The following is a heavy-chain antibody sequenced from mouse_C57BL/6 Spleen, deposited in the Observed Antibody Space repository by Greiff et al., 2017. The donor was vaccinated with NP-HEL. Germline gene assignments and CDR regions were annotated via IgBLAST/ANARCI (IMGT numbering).Heavy chain of an antibody. J-gene: IGHJ3*01. Sequence: QVQLQQSGAELAKPGASVKLSCKASGYTFTSYWMHWVKQRPGQGLEWIGYINPSSGYTKYNQKFKDKATLTSDKSSSTAYMQLSSLTYDDSTVYYCARHRLFAWFAYWGQGTLVTVSA. CDR2: INPSSGYT. CDR3: ARHRLFAWFAY. D-gene: IGHD1-1*01. CDR1: GYTFTSYW. V-gene: IGHV1-7*01.